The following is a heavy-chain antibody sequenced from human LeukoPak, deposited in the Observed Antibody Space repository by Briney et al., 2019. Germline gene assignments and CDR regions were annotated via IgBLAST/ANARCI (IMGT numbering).Heavy chain of an antibody. Sequence: GGSLRLSCAASGFTFSSYGMRWVRQAPGKGLEWVSGISGSGVSTYYADSVKGRFTISRDNSKNTLYLQMNSLRAEDTAVYYCAKDRSYYDSSGYIYYFDYWGQGTLVTVSS. D-gene: IGHD3-22*01. CDR1: GFTFSSYG. CDR2: ISGSGVST. J-gene: IGHJ4*02. V-gene: IGHV3-23*01. CDR3: AKDRSYYDSSGYIYYFDY.